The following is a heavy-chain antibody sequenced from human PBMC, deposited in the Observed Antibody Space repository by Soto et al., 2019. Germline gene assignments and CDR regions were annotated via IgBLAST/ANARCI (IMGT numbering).Heavy chain of an antibody. D-gene: IGHD2-21*02. CDR1: GGTFSSYT. V-gene: IGHV1-69*08. CDR2: IIPILGIA. J-gene: IGHJ3*02. CDR3: AREGGEGCGGVCYVGAFDI. Sequence: QVQLVQSGAEVKKPGSSVKVSCKASGGTFSSYTISWVRQAPGQGLEWMGRIIPILGIANYAQKFQGRVTITADKSTSTAYMELRSLRYEDTAVYYCAREGGEGCGGVCYVGAFDIWGQGTMVTVSS.